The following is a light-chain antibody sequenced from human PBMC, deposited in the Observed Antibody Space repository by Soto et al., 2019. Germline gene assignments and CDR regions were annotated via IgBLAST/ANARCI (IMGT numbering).Light chain of an antibody. V-gene: IGKV1-33*01. CDR3: QQYDNLPSIT. J-gene: IGKJ5*01. CDR2: DAS. Sequence: DLQMTQSPSSLSASVGDRVTISCQASQDITNYLNWYQQKAGNAPKLLIYDASNLETGVPSRFSGNGSGTDFTFTISSLQPEDIATYYCQQYDNLPSITFGQGTRLDFK. CDR1: QDITNY.